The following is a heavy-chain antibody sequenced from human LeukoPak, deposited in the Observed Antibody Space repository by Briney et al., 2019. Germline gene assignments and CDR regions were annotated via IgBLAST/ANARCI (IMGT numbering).Heavy chain of an antibody. CDR3: ATRNNFQY. J-gene: IGHJ4*02. D-gene: IGHD3-3*01. CDR2: IRFDGSEI. V-gene: IGHV3-7*01. Sequence: GGSLRLSCTVSGFTSFSGHWMNWVRQAPGKGLEWVANIRFDGSEIGYGDSVEGRFIISRDNSKNSLYLQMNSLKAEDTVLYYCATRNNFQYWGQGTLVTVSS. CDR1: GFTSFSGHW.